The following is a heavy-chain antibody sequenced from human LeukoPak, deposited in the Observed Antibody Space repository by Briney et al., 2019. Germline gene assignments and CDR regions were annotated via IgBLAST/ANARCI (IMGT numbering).Heavy chain of an antibody. CDR3: ARRFASIEFFSDY. J-gene: IGHJ4*02. Sequence: QTGGSLRLSCAASGFTFNNYAMHWVRQAPGKGLEYVSGISSNGVATYYANSVKGRFTISRDNSKNTLYLQMASLRAEYMAVYYCARRFASIEFFSDYWGQGALVTVSS. CDR2: ISSNGVAT. V-gene: IGHV3-64*01. CDR1: GFTFNNYA. D-gene: IGHD2-21*01.